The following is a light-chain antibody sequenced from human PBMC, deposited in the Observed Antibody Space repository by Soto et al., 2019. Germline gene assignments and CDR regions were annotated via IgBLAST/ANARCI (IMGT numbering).Light chain of an antibody. CDR2: EVS. CDR3: VSYTSDDVRYV. J-gene: IGLJ1*01. CDR1: NSDIGIYDF. Sequence: QPVLTQPASVSGTPVQSITISCTGSNSDIGIYDFVSWYQHHPGKAPKLIVSEVSHRPSGVSNRFSGSKSGNTASLTISGLQSEDEADYYCVSYTSDDVRYVFGTGTKLTVL. V-gene: IGLV2-14*01.